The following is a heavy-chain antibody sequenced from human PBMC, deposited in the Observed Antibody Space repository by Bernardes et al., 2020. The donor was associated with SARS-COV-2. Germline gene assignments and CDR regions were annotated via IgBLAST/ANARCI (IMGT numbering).Heavy chain of an antibody. CDR2: IWHDGSRE. J-gene: IGHJ5*01. V-gene: IGHV3-33*01. D-gene: IGHD4-17*01. CDR3: ATEDGEWLES. CDR1: GFTFRDYT. Sequence: GGSLRLCCAASGFTFRDYTMHWVRQAPGKGREWVAVIWHDGSREYSVDSVKGRFAISRDNSNNTLYLKMNNLKVEEPSIYRCATEDGEWLESWGQGPPVTVYS.